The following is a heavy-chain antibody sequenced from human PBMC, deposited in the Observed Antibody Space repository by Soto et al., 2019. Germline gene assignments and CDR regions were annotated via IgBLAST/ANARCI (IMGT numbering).Heavy chain of an antibody. CDR3: AKDRGSSRYLGGSFDN. V-gene: IGHV3-30*18. CDR2: ISYDGSKK. CDR1: GFTFSSYA. J-gene: IGHJ4*02. Sequence: QVQLVESGGGVVQPGRSLRLSCAASGFTFSSYAMHWVRQAPGKGLEWVAVISYDGSKKYYPDSVKGRFTISRDNSKNTLYLQMDSLRAEDTAVYYCAKDRGSSRYLGGSFDNWGQGTLVTVSS. D-gene: IGHD3-22*01.